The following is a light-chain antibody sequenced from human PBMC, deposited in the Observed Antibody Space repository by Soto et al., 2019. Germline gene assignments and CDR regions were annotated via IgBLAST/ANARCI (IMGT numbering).Light chain of an antibody. J-gene: IGLJ1*01. CDR3: CLYAGSYTSV. Sequence: QSALTQPRSVSGSPGQSVTISCTGTSSDVGGYNYVSWYQQHPGKAPKLMIYDVSKRPSGVPDRFSGSKSGNTASLTISGLQAEDGADYFCCLYAGSYTSVFGTGTKLTVL. V-gene: IGLV2-11*01. CDR1: SSDVGGYNY. CDR2: DVS.